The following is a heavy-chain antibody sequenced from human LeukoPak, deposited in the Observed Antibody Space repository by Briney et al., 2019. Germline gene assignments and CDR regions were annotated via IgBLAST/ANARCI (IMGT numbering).Heavy chain of an antibody. Sequence: GGSLRLSCGASGFTFSNYGMLWVRQAPGKGLEWVAFIRYDGNNKLYADSMKGRFTISRDNSKNTLYLHINSLRAEDTAVYYCASGYSYGPLDDWGQGTLVTVSS. J-gene: IGHJ4*02. CDR1: GFTFSNYG. CDR3: ASGYSYGPLDD. D-gene: IGHD5-18*01. V-gene: IGHV3-30*02. CDR2: IRYDGNNK.